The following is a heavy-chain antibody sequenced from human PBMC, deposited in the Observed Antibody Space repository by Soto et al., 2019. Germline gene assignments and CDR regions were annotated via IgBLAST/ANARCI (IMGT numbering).Heavy chain of an antibody. J-gene: IGHJ6*02. V-gene: IGHV1-69*13. CDR3: AKNGASSKTWYMWYYALDV. D-gene: IGHD6-13*01. CDR1: GGTFSSYA. CDR2: IIPIFGTA. Sequence: SVKVSCKASGGTFSSYAISWVRQAPGQGLEWMGGIIPIFGTANYAQKFQGRVTITADESTSTAYMELSSLRAEDTAVYYCAKNGASSKTWYMWYYALDVWGQGTTVTVSS.